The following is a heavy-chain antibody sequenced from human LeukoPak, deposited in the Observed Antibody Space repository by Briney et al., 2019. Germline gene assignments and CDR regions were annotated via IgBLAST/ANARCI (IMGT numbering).Heavy chain of an antibody. CDR3: ARGRDFDWLSDFDY. CDR2: INHSGST. Sequence: SETLSLTCAVYGGSFSGYYWSWIRQPPGKGLEWIGEINHSGSTNYNPSLKSRVTISVDTSKNQLSLKLSSVTAADTAVYYCARGRDFDWLSDFDYWGQGTLVTVSS. CDR1: GGSFSGYY. J-gene: IGHJ4*02. V-gene: IGHV4-34*01. D-gene: IGHD3-9*01.